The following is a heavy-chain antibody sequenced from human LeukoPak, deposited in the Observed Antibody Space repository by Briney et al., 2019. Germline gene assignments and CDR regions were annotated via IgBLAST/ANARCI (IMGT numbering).Heavy chain of an antibody. J-gene: IGHJ1*01. V-gene: IGHV3-33*06. CDR3: AKADGDYSAEYFQH. CDR1: GFTFSSYG. D-gene: IGHD4-17*01. CDR2: IWSDASEK. Sequence: PGGSLRLSCAASGFTFSSYGMHWVRQAPGKGLEWVAVIWSDASEKYCADSVKGRFTISRDNSKNTLYLQMNSLRAEDTAVYYCAKADGDYSAEYFQHWGQGTLVTVSS.